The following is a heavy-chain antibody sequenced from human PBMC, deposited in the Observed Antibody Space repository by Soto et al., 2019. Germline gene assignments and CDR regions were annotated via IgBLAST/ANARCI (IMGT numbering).Heavy chain of an antibody. CDR3: ARDLTGYSYGNSWFDP. V-gene: IGHV6-1*01. CDR1: GDSVSSNSAA. CDR2: TYYRSKWYN. Sequence: PSQTLSLTCAISGDSVSSNSAAWNWIRQSPSRGLEWLGRTYYRSKWYNDYAVSVKSRITINPDTSKNRFSLQLNSVTPEDTAVYYCARDLTGYSYGNSWFDPWGQGTLVTVYS. J-gene: IGHJ5*02. D-gene: IGHD5-18*01.